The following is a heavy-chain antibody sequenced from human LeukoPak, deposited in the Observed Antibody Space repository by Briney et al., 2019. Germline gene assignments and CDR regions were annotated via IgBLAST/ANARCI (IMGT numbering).Heavy chain of an antibody. CDR3: ARRSGIAVAGAFDY. Sequence: GSLRLSCAASGFTFSSYAMNWVRQAPGKGLEWVSTISSSGGTTYYADSVKGRFTISRDYSKNTLYLQMNSLRAEDTAVYYCARRSGIAVAGAFDYWGQGTLVTVSS. CDR1: GFTFSSYA. CDR2: ISSSGGTT. D-gene: IGHD6-19*01. V-gene: IGHV3-23*01. J-gene: IGHJ4*02.